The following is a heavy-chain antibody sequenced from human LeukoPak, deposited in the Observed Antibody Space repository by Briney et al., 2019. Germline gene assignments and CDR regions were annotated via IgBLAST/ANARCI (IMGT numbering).Heavy chain of an antibody. CDR2: ISAYNGNT. Sequence: ASVKVSCKASGCTFTSYGISWVRQAPGQGLEWMGWISAYNGNTNYAQKLQGRVTMTTDTSTSTAYMELRSLRSDDTAVYYCARDIEEIQLWARVLFDPWGQGTLVTVSS. CDR1: GCTFTSYG. J-gene: IGHJ5*02. V-gene: IGHV1-18*01. D-gene: IGHD5-18*01. CDR3: ARDIEEIQLWARVLFDP.